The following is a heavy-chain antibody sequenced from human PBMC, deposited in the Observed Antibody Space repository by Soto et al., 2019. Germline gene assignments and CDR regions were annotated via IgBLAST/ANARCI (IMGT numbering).Heavy chain of an antibody. CDR2: IYHSGRT. CDR3: ARDRSNSPDYFDY. D-gene: IGHD2-15*01. Sequence: SETLSLTCTVSGGSVSSDEYYWTWIRQPPGKGLELVGYIYHSGRTNYNPSLNSRLTISLDTSKNQFSLKLTSVSAADTAVYYCARDRSNSPDYFDYWGQGTLVTVSS. V-gene: IGHV4-30-4*01. J-gene: IGHJ4*02. CDR1: GGSVSSDEYY.